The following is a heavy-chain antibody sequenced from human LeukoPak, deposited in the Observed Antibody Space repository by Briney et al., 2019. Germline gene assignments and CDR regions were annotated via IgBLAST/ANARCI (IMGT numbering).Heavy chain of an antibody. J-gene: IGHJ4*02. V-gene: IGHV3-7*01. D-gene: IGHD5-18*01. CDR3: ASIIGNHSYGDYFDY. CDR1: GFTFSSYW. Sequence: PGGSLRLSCAASGFTFSSYWMSWVRRAPGKGLEWVANIKQDGSENYYVDSVKGRYTISRDNAKNSLYLQMNSLRAEDTAVYYCASIIGNHSYGDYFDYWGQGTLVTVSS. CDR2: IKQDGSEN.